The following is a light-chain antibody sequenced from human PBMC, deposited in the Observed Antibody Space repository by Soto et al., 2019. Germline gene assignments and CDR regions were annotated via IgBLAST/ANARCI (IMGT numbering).Light chain of an antibody. CDR3: QKFNTAPLT. CDR1: QSVYSN. J-gene: IGKJ5*01. CDR2: GAS. V-gene: IGKV3-15*01. Sequence: ETVMTQSPATLSVSPGERATLSCRASQSVYSNLAWYQQKPGQAPRLLIYGASTRATGLPARFSGSGSGTEFTLTISSLQPEDVATYYCQKFNTAPLTFGQGTRLEIK.